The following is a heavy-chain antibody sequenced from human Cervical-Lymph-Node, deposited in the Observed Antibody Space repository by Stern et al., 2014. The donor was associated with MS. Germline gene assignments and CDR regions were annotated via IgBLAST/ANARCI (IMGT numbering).Heavy chain of an antibody. D-gene: IGHD1-26*01. CDR2: IYPVDSDT. Sequence: EVQLVESGVEVKKPGESLKISCKGSGYTFTSYWIGWVRQMPGKGLEWMGIIYPVDSDTKYSPSFQGQVTISADKSISTAYLQWSSLKASDTAMYYCARHGGNYYDYYSYGLDVWGQGTTVIVSS. CDR1: GYTFTSYW. V-gene: IGHV5-51*01. J-gene: IGHJ6*02. CDR3: ARHGGNYYDYYSYGLDV.